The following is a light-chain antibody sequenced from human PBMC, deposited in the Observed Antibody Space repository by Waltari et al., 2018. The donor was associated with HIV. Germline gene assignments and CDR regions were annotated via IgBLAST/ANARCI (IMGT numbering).Light chain of an antibody. CDR2: LGS. J-gene: IGKJ2*01. CDR1: QSLLQSNGNNY. V-gene: IGKV2-28*01. Sequence: DVVMTQSPLSLPVTPGEPASISCKSSQSLLQSNGNNYLDWYLQKPGQSPQLLIYLGSNRASGVPDRFSGNGTGTDFTLRINRVEAEDVGVYYCMQALQTPYTFGQGTRLEI. CDR3: MQALQTPYT.